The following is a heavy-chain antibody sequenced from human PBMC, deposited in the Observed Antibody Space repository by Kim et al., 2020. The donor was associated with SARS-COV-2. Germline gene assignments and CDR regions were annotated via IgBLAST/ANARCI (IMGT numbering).Heavy chain of an antibody. Sequence: ASVKVSCKASGYTFTSYDINWVRQATGQGLEWMGWMNPNSGNTGYAQKFQGRVSMTRNTSISTAYMELSSLRSEDTAVYYCARRIVAAGTPLNYWGQGTLGTVSS. CDR3: ARRIVAAGTPLNY. CDR1: GYTFTSYD. D-gene: IGHD6-13*01. V-gene: IGHV1-8*01. CDR2: MNPNSGNT. J-gene: IGHJ4*02.